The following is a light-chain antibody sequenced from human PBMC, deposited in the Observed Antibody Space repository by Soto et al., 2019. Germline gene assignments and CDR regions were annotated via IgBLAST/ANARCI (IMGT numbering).Light chain of an antibody. Sequence: EIVLTQSPGTLSLLPGERATLSCRASQSLRSDFVAWYQQKPGQAPRLLIYSSSNRATGIPDRFSGSGSGTDFTLTITRLEPEDFAVYYCQQFDISPRTFGQGTKVE. CDR3: QQFDISPRT. CDR1: QSLRSDF. J-gene: IGKJ2*01. CDR2: SSS. V-gene: IGKV3-20*01.